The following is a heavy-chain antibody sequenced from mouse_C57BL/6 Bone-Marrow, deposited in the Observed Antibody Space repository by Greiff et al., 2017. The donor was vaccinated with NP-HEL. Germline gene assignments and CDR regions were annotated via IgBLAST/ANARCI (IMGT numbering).Heavy chain of an antibody. V-gene: IGHV2-5*01. J-gene: IGHJ1*03. CDR2: IWRGGST. CDR1: GFSLTSYG. CDR3: VCLGSNYGYFDV. D-gene: IGHD3-3*01. Sequence: QVQLKQSVPGLVQPSQSLSITCTVSGFSLTSYGVHWVRQSPGKGLEWLGVIWRGGSTDYNAAFMSRLSITKDNSKSQVFFKMNSLQADDTAIYDCVCLGSNYGYFDVWGTGTTVTVSS.